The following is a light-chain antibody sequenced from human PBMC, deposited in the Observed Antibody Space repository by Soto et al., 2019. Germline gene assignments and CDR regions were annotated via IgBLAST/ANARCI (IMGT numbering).Light chain of an antibody. Sequence: QSALTQPASVSGSHGQSITISCTGTSSEVGGYKYVSWYQHHPGTAPKLIIYEVSNRPSGVSNRFSGSKSGNTASLTISGLQTEDEANYYCSSYTSISTRVFGGGTNLTVL. CDR1: SSEVGGYKY. CDR2: EVS. CDR3: SSYTSISTRV. V-gene: IGLV2-14*01. J-gene: IGLJ3*02.